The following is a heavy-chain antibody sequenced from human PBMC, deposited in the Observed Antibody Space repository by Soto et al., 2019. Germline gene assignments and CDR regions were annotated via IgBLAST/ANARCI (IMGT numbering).Heavy chain of an antibody. CDR1: GYSFTSYW. Sequence: GESLKISCKASGYSFTSYWIAWVRQMLGKGLEWMGIIYPGDSDTRYSPSFQGQVTISADKSISTAYLQWSSLKASDTAMYYCARIRATPYYYYYYGMDVWGQGTTVTVSS. CDR3: ARIRATPYYYYYYGMDV. V-gene: IGHV5-51*01. CDR2: IYPGDSDT. J-gene: IGHJ6*02. D-gene: IGHD5-12*01.